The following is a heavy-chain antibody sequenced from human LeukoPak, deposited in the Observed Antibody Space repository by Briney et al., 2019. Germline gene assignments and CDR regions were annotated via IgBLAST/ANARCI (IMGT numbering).Heavy chain of an antibody. J-gene: IGHJ4*02. CDR2: IYTSGST. D-gene: IGHD3-3*01. CDR3: ARGRATYDFWSGQKIDY. CDR1: GGSISSYY. V-gene: IGHV4-4*07. Sequence: PSETLSLTCTVSGGSISSYYWSWIRQPAGKGLEWIGRIYTSGSTNYNPSLKSRVTMSVGTSKNQFSLKLSSVTAADTAVYYCARGRATYDFWSGQKIDYWGQGTLVTVSS.